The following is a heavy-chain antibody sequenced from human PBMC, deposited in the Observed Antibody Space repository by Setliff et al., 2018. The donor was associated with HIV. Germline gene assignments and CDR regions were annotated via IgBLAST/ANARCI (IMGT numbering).Heavy chain of an antibody. CDR3: ARERDSDGFQFDP. CDR1: GYTFTNFG. Sequence: ASVKVSCKASGYTFTNFGISWVRQAPGQGLEWMGWISAYNGNTNYAQKLQGRVTITADESTSTAYMDLSSLRSEDTAVYYCARERDSDGFQFDPWGQGTLVTVSS. V-gene: IGHV1-18*01. D-gene: IGHD3-22*01. J-gene: IGHJ5*02. CDR2: ISAYNGNT.